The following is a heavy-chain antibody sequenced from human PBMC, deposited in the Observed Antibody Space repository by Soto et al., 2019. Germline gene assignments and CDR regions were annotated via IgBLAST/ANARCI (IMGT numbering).Heavy chain of an antibody. CDR1: GGSISSNY. CDR2: VYNSGST. J-gene: IGHJ4*02. D-gene: IGHD6-13*01. V-gene: IGHV4-59*01. Sequence: PSETLSLTCTVSGGSISSNYWTWIRQPPGKGLEWIGYVYNSGSTNYNPSLKSRVTISEDTSKSQFSLKVNSMTAADTAVYYCARYRREAVAGYTLDKWGQGIVVTVSS. CDR3: ARYRREAVAGYTLDK.